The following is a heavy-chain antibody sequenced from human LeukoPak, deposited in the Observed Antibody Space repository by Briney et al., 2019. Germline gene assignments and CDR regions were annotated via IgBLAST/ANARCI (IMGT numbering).Heavy chain of an antibody. J-gene: IGHJ4*02. CDR3: ARRYCSGGSCYSGLLDY. V-gene: IGHV3-21*01. CDR2: ISSSSSYI. CDR1: GFTFSSYS. D-gene: IGHD2-15*01. Sequence: GVSLRLSCAASGFTFSSYSMNWVRQAPGKGLEWVSSISSSSSYIYYADSVKGRFTISRDNAKNSLYLQMNSLRAEDTAVYYCARRYCSGGSCYSGLLDYWGQGTLVTVSS.